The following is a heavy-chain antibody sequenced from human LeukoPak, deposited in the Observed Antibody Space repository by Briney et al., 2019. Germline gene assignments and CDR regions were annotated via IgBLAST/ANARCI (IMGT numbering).Heavy chain of an antibody. J-gene: IGHJ2*01. CDR2: IHPGDSHT. V-gene: IGHV5-51*01. D-gene: IGHD2-2*01. CDR3: ARQPGMTAKSWYFDL. Sequence: NSGESLNISCEGSGYTFTKYWIGWVRQMPGKGLEWMGIIHPGDSHTWYSPSFQGQVTISADKSISMAYLQWSSLKASDTAMYFCARQPGMTAKSWYFDLWGRGTLVTVSS. CDR1: GYTFTKYW.